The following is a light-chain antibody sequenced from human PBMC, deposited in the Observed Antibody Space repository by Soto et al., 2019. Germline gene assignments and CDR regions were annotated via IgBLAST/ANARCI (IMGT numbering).Light chain of an antibody. J-gene: IGLJ1*01. V-gene: IGLV2-14*01. CDR2: EVS. Sequence: QSALTQPASVSGSPGQSITISCTGTSSDVGGYNYVSWYQQHPGKAPKLMIYEVSNRPSGVSYRFSGSKSGNMASLTISGLQAEDEADYYCSSYTTTNTYVFGTGTKLTVL. CDR3: SSYTTTNTYV. CDR1: SSDVGGYNY.